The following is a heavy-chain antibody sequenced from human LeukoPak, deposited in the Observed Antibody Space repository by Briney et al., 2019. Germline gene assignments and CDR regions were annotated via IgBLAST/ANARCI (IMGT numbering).Heavy chain of an antibody. CDR1: GYTFTSYG. V-gene: IGHV1-18*01. Sequence: APVKVSCKASGYTFTSYGISWVRQAPGQGLEWMGWISAYNGNRNYAQKFQGRVTMTTDTSTTTAFMELRSLRSDDTAVYYCARGPGTVVTRGDYWGQGTLVTVSS. CDR2: ISAYNGNR. D-gene: IGHD2-21*02. CDR3: ARGPGTVVTRGDY. J-gene: IGHJ4*02.